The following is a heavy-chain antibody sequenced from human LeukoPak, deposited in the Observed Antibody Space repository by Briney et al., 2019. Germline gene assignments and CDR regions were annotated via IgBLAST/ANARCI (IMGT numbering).Heavy chain of an antibody. D-gene: IGHD3-22*01. Sequence: SETLSLTCTVSGGSISSYYWSWIRQPAGKGLEWIGRIYNSESTNYNPSLKSRVTMSMDKSKNQFSLKLTSVTAADTAVYYCARGRGDYFDSGGYFFDYWGQETLVTVSS. CDR2: IYNSEST. J-gene: IGHJ4*02. CDR3: ARGRGDYFDSGGYFFDY. CDR1: GGSISSYY. V-gene: IGHV4-4*07.